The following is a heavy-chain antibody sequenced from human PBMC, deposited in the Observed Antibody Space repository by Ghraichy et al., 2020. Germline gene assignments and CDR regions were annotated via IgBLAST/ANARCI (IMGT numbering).Heavy chain of an antibody. CDR1: GFTFSSYS. CDR2: ISSSSSYI. D-gene: IGHD4-17*01. CDR3: ARDPTWTVFYYGMDV. Sequence: GGSLRLSCTASGFTFSSYSMNWVRQAPGKGLEWVSSISSSSSYIYYADSVKGQFTISRDNAKNSLYLQMNSLRAEDTAVYYCARDPTWTVFYYGMDVWGQGTTVTVSS. J-gene: IGHJ6*02. V-gene: IGHV3-21*01.